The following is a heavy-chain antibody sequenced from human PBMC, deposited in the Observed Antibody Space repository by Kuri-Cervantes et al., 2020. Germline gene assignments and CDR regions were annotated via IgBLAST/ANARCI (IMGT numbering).Heavy chain of an antibody. J-gene: IGHJ3*02. CDR3: ARDVNDSGAAFDI. CDR1: GGTFSSYA. CDR2: IIPIFGTA. D-gene: IGHD1-26*01. V-gene: IGHV1-69*06. Sequence: SVKVSCKASGGTFSSYAISWVRQAPGQGLEWMGGIIPIFGTANYAQKFQGRVTITADKSTSTAYMELSSLRSDDTAVYYCARDVNDSGAAFDIWGQGTMVTDSS.